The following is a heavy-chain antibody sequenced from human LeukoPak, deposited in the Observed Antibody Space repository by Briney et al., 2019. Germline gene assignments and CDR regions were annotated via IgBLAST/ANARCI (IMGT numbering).Heavy chain of an antibody. CDR3: ARGGLGGEALEV. CDR2: IHSGGTA. D-gene: IGHD3-10*01. J-gene: IGHJ3*01. Sequence: GGSLRLSCAASGFTVSGHYMSWVRQAPGKGLGWVSVIHSGGTAYYADSVKGRFTISRDNSKNTLFLQLNSLRPEDTALYYCARGGLGGEALEVWGQGTMVTVSS. V-gene: IGHV3-66*02. CDR1: GFTVSGHY.